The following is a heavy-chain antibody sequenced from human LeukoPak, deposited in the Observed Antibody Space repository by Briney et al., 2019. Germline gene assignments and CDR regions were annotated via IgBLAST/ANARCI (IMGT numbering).Heavy chain of an antibody. J-gene: IGHJ4*02. CDR2: IYYSGST. D-gene: IGHD4-17*01. Sequence: SETLSLTCTVSGGSISSSSYYWGWICQPPGKGLDWIGSIYYSGSTYYNSSLKSRVTISVDTSKNQFSLRLSSVTAADTAVYYCARESPPTTVTTPSFDYWGQGTLVTVSS. CDR1: GGSISSSSYY. CDR3: ARESPPTTVTTPSFDY. V-gene: IGHV4-39*02.